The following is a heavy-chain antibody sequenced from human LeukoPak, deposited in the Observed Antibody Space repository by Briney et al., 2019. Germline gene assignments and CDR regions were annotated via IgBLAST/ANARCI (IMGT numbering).Heavy chain of an antibody. CDR1: GYTFTRYY. CDR3: ARVDTYGYSGLSN. Sequence: ASVTVSCKASGYTFTRYYMQWVRQAPGKGLEWMRIINLSGGSTSYAQKFQGRVNMTRDTSTSTVYMELRSLRSEDTAVYYCARVDTYGYSGLSNWGQGTLVTVSS. V-gene: IGHV1-46*01. CDR2: INLSGGST. J-gene: IGHJ4*02. D-gene: IGHD5-18*01.